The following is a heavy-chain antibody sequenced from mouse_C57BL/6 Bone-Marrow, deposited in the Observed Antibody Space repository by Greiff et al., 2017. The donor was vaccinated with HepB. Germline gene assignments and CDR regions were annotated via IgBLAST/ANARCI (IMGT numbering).Heavy chain of an antibody. V-gene: IGHV1-50*01. J-gene: IGHJ3*01. D-gene: IGHD1-1*01. CDR3: ARERVYYGGTWFAY. Sequence: QVQLQQPGAELVKPGASVKLSCKASGYTFTSYWMQWVKQRPGQGLEWIGEIDPSDSYTNYNQKFKGKATLTVDTSSSTAYMQLSSLTSEDSAVYYCARERVYYGGTWFAYWGQGTLVTVSA. CDR2: IDPSDSYT. CDR1: GYTFTSYW.